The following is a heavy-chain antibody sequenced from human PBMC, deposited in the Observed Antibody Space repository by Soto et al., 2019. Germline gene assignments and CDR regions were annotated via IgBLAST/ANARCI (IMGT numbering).Heavy chain of an antibody. J-gene: IGHJ4*02. D-gene: IGHD2-2*01. CDR3: ARGRISSTSPLGY. CDR1: GGSFSGNY. Sequence: QVQLQQWGAGLLKPSETLSLTCAVYGGSFSGNYWSWIRQTPGKGLEWIGEINHSGSTNYNPSLKSRVTISVDTSKNQCSMKMRSVTAADRAVYYCARGRISSTSPLGYWGQGTLVTVSS. V-gene: IGHV4-34*01. CDR2: INHSGST.